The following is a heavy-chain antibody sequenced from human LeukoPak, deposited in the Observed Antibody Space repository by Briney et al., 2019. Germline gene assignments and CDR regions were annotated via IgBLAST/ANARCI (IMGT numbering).Heavy chain of an antibody. Sequence: PSETLSLTCAVSGYSISSGYYWVWIRQPPGKGLEWIGSIYHSGSTYYNPSLKSRVTISVDTSKNQFSLKLSSVTAADTAVYYCARHLVGATTGFYFDYWGQGTLVTVSS. CDR1: GYSISSGYY. D-gene: IGHD1-26*01. CDR3: ARHLVGATTGFYFDY. J-gene: IGHJ4*02. V-gene: IGHV4-38-2*01. CDR2: IYHSGST.